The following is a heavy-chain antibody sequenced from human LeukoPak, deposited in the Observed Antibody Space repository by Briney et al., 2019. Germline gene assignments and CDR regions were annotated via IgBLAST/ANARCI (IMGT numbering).Heavy chain of an antibody. CDR3: ARGDTQSKYRQFDT. CDR2: IKKDGSEK. Sequence: PGGSLRLSCAASGFTFDTYWMSWVRQAPGKGLEWVANIKKDGSEKDYVDSVKGRFTISRDNGKNSLFLQMSSLRAEDTGVYYCARGDTQSKYRQFDTWGQGTLVIVSS. V-gene: IGHV3-7*04. CDR1: GFTFDTYW. D-gene: IGHD3-16*02. J-gene: IGHJ4*02.